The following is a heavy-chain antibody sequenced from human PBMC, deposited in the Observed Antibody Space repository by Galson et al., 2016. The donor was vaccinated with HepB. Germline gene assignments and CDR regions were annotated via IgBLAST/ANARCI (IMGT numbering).Heavy chain of an antibody. CDR1: GFTFSSFA. J-gene: IGHJ6*03. CDR2: IFGGGVGT. D-gene: IGHD3-10*01. CDR3: AKFRGDEHYNYHMGV. Sequence: SLRLSCAASGFTFSSFAMSWVRQAPGKGLEWVSLIFGGGVGTFYADAVKGRFTISRDNSKNTLYLQMDSLRAEDTATYYCAKFRGDEHYNYHMGVWGKGTTVIVS. V-gene: IGHV3-23*01.